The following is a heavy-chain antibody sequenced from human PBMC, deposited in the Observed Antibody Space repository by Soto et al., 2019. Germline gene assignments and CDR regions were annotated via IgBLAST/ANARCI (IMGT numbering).Heavy chain of an antibody. Sequence: GESLKISCAASGFTFSSYWMHWVRQAPGKGLVWVSRINSDGSSTSYADSVKGRFTISRDNAKNTLYLQMNSLRAEDTAVYYCARGEEMSTITADYYYGIDVWGQGTTVTVSS. CDR3: ARGEEMSTITADYYYGIDV. V-gene: IGHV3-74*01. CDR1: GFTFSSYW. D-gene: IGHD5-12*01. J-gene: IGHJ6*02. CDR2: INSDGSST.